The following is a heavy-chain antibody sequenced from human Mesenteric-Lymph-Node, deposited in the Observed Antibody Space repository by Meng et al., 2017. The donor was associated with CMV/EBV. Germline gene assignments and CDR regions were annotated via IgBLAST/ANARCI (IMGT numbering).Heavy chain of an antibody. D-gene: IGHD5-18*01. CDR1: GFTFSSYA. Sequence: GESLKISCAASGFTFSSYAMSWVRQAPGKGLEWVSTMSGTGGSTYSADSVKGRFTISRDNSKNTLYLQMSSLRAEDTAVYYCAHTRGYSYGYKGDYWGQGTLVTVSS. J-gene: IGHJ4*02. V-gene: IGHV3-23*01. CDR2: MSGTGGST. CDR3: AHTRGYSYGYKGDY.